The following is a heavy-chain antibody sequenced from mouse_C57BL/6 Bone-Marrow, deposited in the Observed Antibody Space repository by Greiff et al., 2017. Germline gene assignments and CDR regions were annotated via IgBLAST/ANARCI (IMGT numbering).Heavy chain of an antibody. J-gene: IGHJ2*01. Sequence: EVQLQQSGPELVKPGASVKIPCKASGYTFTDYNMDWVKQSHGKSLEWIGDINPNNGGTIYNQKVKGKGTLTVAKSSSTAYMELRSLTSEDTAVYYCARKGVLHYGSSYDCDYGGQGTTLTVSS. CDR2: INPNNGGT. CDR3: ARKGVLHYGSSYDCDY. CDR1: GYTFTDYN. D-gene: IGHD1-1*01. V-gene: IGHV1-18*01.